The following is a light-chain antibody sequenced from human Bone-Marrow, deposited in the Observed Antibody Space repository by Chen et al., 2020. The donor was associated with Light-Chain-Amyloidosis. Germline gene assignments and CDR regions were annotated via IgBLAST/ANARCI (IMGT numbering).Light chain of an antibody. CDR3: QVWDRSSDRPV. CDR2: DDS. Sequence: SYVLTQPSSVSVAPGRTATLACGGNNIGSTSVHWYQQTPGQAPLLVVYDDSDRPSGIPERLSGSNSGNMATLTISRVEAGDEADYYCQVWDRSSDRPVFGGGTKLTVL. CDR1: NIGSTS. J-gene: IGLJ3*02. V-gene: IGLV3-21*02.